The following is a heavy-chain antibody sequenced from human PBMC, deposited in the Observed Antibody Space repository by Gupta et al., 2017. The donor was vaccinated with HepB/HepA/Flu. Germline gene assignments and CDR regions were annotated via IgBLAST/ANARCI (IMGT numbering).Heavy chain of an antibody. CDR3: AKDETAQLDY. J-gene: IGHJ4*02. V-gene: IGHV1-69*06. Sequence: VQLVQSGAEVRKPGSSVKVSCKASGADFNNYVISWVRQAPGQGLEWMGGIIPIFGRTHYAQKFQDRVTIIADKSTSTVYMELRSLTFEDTALYYCAKDETAQLDYWGQGTLVTVSS. CDR1: GADFNNYV. CDR2: IIPIFGRT.